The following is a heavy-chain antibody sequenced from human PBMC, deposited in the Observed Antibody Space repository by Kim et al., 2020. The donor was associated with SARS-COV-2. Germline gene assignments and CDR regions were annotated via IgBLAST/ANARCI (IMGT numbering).Heavy chain of an antibody. V-gene: IGHV3-21*01. D-gene: IGHD6-6*01. J-gene: IGHJ5*02. Sequence: GGSLRLSCAASGFTFSSYSMNWVRQAPGKGLEWVSSISSSSSYIYYADSVKGRFTISRDNAKNSLYLQMNSLRAEDTTVYYCARTGRIAARPTAGWFDPWGQGTLVTVSS. CDR3: ARTGRIAARPTAGWFDP. CDR1: GFTFSSYS. CDR2: ISSSSSYI.